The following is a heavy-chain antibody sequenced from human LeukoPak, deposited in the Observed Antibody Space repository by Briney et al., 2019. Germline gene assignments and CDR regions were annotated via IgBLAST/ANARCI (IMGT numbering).Heavy chain of an antibody. J-gene: IGHJ3*02. CDR1: GYSFTSYW. D-gene: IGHD3-22*01. V-gene: IGHV5-51*01. CDR3: ARQEWNYYDSSGYNAFDI. Sequence: GESLKISCKGSGYSFTSYWIGWVRQMPGKGLEWMGIIYPGDSDTRYSPSFQGQVTISADKSISTAYLQWSSLKASDTAMYYCARQEWNYYDSSGYNAFDIWGQGTMVSLSS. CDR2: IYPGDSDT.